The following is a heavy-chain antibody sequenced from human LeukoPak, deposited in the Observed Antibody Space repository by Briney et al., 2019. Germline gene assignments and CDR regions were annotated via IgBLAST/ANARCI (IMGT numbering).Heavy chain of an antibody. D-gene: IGHD1-26*01. J-gene: IGHJ4*02. CDR1: GFTFSSYD. V-gene: IGHV3-13*04. CDR3: ARGNVGASPFDY. CDR2: IGTAGDT. Sequence: GGSLRLSCAASGFTFSSYDMHWVRQATGKGLEWVSAIGTAGDTYYPGSVKGRFTISRENAKNSLYLQMNSLRAEDTAVYYCARGNVGASPFDYWGQGTLVTVSS.